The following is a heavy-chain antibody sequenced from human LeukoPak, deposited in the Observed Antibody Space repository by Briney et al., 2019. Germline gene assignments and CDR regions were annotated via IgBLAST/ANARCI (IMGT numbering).Heavy chain of an antibody. CDR3: ARALVDTTMVLEDGYFDY. V-gene: IGHV4-31*03. CDR1: GGSISSGGYY. Sequence: PSETLSLTCTVSGGSISSGGYYWGWIRQHPGKGLEWIGYIYYSGSTYYNPSLKSRVTISVDTSKNQFSLKLSSVTAADTAVYYCARALVDTTMVLEDGYFDYWGQGTLVTVSS. CDR2: IYYSGST. D-gene: IGHD5-18*01. J-gene: IGHJ4*02.